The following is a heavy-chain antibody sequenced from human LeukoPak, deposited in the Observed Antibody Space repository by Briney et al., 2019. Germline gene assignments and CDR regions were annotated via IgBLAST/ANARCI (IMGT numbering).Heavy chain of an antibody. D-gene: IGHD6-13*01. V-gene: IGHV2-70*01. CDR1: GFSLSTSGMC. CDR2: IDWDDDK. CDR3: ARTPPCIAAAPDWYFDL. Sequence: ESGPALVKPTETLTLTCTFSGFSLSTSGMCVSWIRQPPGKALEWLALIDWDDDKYYSTSLKTRLTISKDTSKTQVVLTMTNMDPVDTATYYCARTPPCIAAAPDWYFDLWGRGTLVTVSS. J-gene: IGHJ2*01.